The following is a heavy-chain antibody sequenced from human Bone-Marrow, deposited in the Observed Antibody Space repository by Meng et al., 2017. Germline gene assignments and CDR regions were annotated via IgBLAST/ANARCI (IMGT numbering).Heavy chain of an antibody. J-gene: IGHJ4*02. CDR1: GFYFSNAW. D-gene: IGHD3-9*01. V-gene: IGHV3-15*01. CDR3: TWDDKAVSDY. CDR2: IKSNTDGGTA. Sequence: VHLVASGGDLVKSGGSLRLSCAASGFYFSNAWMSWVRQAPGKGLEWVGRIKSNTDGGTAEYAAPVTGRFTISRDDSKSTLYLQMSGLRIDDTGVYYCTWDDKAVSDYWGQGTLVTVSS.